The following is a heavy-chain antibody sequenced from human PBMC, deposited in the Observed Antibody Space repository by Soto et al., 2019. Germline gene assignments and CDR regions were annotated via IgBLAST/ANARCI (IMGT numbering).Heavy chain of an antibody. CDR3: ARRDSSGWYGTNWFDP. CDR1: GGSISSSSYY. V-gene: IGHV4-39*01. Sequence: QLQLQESGPGLVKPSETLSLTCTVSGGSISSSSYYWGWIRQPPGKGLEWIGSIYYSGSTYYNPSLKSRVTISVDTSKNQFSLKLSSVTAADTAVYYCARRDSSGWYGTNWFDPWGQGTLVTVSS. CDR2: IYYSGST. D-gene: IGHD6-19*01. J-gene: IGHJ5*02.